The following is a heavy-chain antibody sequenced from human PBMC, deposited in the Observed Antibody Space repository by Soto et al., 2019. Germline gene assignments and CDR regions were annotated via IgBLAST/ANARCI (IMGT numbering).Heavy chain of an antibody. J-gene: IGHJ3*02. V-gene: IGHV3-30-3*01. CDR3: ARDRGRFLEWFANAFDI. Sequence: PGGSLRLSCAASGFTFSSYAMHWVRQAPGKGLEWVAVISYDGSNKYYADSVKGRFTISRDNSKNTLYLQMNSLRAEDTAVYYCARDRGRFLEWFANAFDIWGQGTMVTVSS. D-gene: IGHD3-3*01. CDR1: GFTFSSYA. CDR2: ISYDGSNK.